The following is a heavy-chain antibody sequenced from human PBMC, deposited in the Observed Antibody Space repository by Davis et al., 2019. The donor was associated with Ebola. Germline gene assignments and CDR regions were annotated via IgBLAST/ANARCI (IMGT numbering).Heavy chain of an antibody. CDR2: IYHSGST. CDR3: ARDGFPHDAFDI. Sequence: MPSETLSLTCAVSGGSISSSNWWSWVRQPPGKGLEWIGEIYHSGSTNYNPSLKSRVTISVDKSKNQFSLKLSSVTAADTAVYYCARDGFPHDAFDIWGQGTMVTVSS. V-gene: IGHV4-4*02. J-gene: IGHJ3*02. CDR1: GGSISSSNW.